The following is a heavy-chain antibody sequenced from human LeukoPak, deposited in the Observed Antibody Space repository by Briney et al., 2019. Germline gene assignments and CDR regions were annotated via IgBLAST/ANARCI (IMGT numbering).Heavy chain of an antibody. CDR1: GFSFSSYS. CDR3: ARIAAAGFDY. Sequence: GGSLRLSCAASGFSFSSYSMNWARQSPGKGLEWDSYISSSSSTISYADSVKGRFTISRDNAKNSLYLQMNSLRAEDTAVYYCARIAAAGFDYWGQGTLVTVSS. CDR2: ISSSSSTI. D-gene: IGHD6-13*01. J-gene: IGHJ4*02. V-gene: IGHV3-48*04.